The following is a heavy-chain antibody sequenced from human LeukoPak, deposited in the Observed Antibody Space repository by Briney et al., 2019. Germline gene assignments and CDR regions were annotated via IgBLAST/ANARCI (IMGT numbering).Heavy chain of an antibody. CDR3: TRDRNDYGDPDAFDI. V-gene: IGHV3-21*01. CDR1: GFTFSDFA. CDR2: ITRVSTYT. D-gene: IGHD4-17*01. Sequence: GGSLRLSCAASGFTFSDFAMNWVRQAPGKGLEWVSSITRVSTYTYYSESVQGRFTISRDNHMDLLYLQLNSLRGDDSGIYYCTRDRNDYGDPDAFDIWGQGTVVTVSS. J-gene: IGHJ3*02.